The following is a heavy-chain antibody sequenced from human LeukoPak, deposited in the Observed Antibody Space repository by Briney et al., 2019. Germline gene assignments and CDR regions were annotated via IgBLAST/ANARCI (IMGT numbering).Heavy chain of an antibody. D-gene: IGHD2-21*01. CDR1: GFTFSSYW. CDR2: INSDGSST. Sequence: PGGSLRLSCAASGFTFSSYWMHWVRQVPGKGLVWVSRINSDGSSTSYADSVKGRFTISRDNAKNTLYLQMNSLRAEDTAVYYCARAPNDVVSPHFDLWGRGTLVTVSS. V-gene: IGHV3-74*01. CDR3: ARAPNDVVSPHFDL. J-gene: IGHJ2*01.